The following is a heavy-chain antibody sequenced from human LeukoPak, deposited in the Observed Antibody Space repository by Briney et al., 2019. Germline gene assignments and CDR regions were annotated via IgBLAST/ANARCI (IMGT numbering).Heavy chain of an antibody. J-gene: IGHJ4*02. D-gene: IGHD4-23*01. CDR1: GYTLTELS. CDR3: ATGDYGGNQFDY. CDR2: FDPEDGET. Sequence: GASVKVSCKVSGYTLTELSMHWMRQAPGKGLEWMGGFDPEDGETIYAQKFQGRVTMTEDTSTDTAYMELSSLRSEDTAVYYCATGDYGGNQFDYWGQGTLVTVSS. V-gene: IGHV1-24*01.